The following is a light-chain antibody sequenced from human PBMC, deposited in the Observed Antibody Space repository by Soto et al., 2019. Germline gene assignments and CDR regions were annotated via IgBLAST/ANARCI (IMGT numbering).Light chain of an antibody. CDR1: SSDVGSYNL. Sequence: QSALTQPASASGSPGQSITISCTGTSSDVGSYNLVSWYQQHPGKAPKLMIYEVSKRPSGVSNRFSGSKSGNTASLTISGLQAEDEADYYCCSYAVTSTYVFGTGTKVTVL. J-gene: IGLJ1*01. V-gene: IGLV2-23*02. CDR3: CSYAVTSTYV. CDR2: EVS.